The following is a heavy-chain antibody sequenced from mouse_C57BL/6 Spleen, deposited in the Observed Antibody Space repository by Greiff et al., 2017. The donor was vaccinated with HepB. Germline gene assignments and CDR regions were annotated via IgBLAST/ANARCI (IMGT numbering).Heavy chain of an antibody. V-gene: IGHV1-36*01. J-gene: IGHJ3*01. CDR2: VYPYNGGT. Sequence: VKQSHGKSLEWIGLVYPYNGGTSYNQKFKGKATLTVDTSSSTAYMELNSLTSEDSAVYYCARSGDGGAWFAYWGQGTLVTVSA. D-gene: IGHD3-1*01. CDR3: ARSGDGGAWFAY.